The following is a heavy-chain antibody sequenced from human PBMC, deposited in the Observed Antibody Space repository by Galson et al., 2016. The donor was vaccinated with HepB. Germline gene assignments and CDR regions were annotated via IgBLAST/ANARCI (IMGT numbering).Heavy chain of an antibody. Sequence: SETLSLTCAVSGGSISSVNWWSWVRQPPGKGLEWIGEINHSGSTNYNPSLKSRVTISVDTSKNQFSLKLSSVTAADTAVYYCARGRVTMVRGVIIPYYYYYYGMDVWGQGTTVTVSS. CDR3: ARGRVTMVRGVIIPYYYYYYGMDV. J-gene: IGHJ6*02. CDR1: GGSISSVNW. D-gene: IGHD3-10*01. V-gene: IGHV4-4*02. CDR2: INHSGST.